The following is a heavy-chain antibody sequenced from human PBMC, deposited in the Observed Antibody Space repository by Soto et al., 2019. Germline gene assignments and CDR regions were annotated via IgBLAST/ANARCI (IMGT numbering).Heavy chain of an antibody. V-gene: IGHV3-23*01. CDR1: GFTFSSYA. J-gene: IGHJ4*02. CDR2: ISASGGST. D-gene: IGHD6-6*01. CDR3: AKNPSLLVGNYFDY. Sequence: PGGSLRLSCAASGFTFSSYAMSGVRQAPGKGLEWVSAISASGGSTYYADSVKGRFTISRDNSKNTLHMQMNSLRSEDTALYYCAKNPSLLVGNYFDYWGQGTLVTVSS.